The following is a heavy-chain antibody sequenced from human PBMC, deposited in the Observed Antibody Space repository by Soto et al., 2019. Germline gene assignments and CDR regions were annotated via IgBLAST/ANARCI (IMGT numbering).Heavy chain of an antibody. Sequence: ASVKVSCKASGYTFTNYGISWVRQAPGQGLEWMGWISAYNGNTKYAQKLQGRVTMTTDTSTSTAYMELRSLRSDDTAVYYCARGVGSGSYYNQYNWFDLWGQGTLVTVSS. J-gene: IGHJ5*02. D-gene: IGHD3-10*01. CDR1: GYTFTNYG. V-gene: IGHV1-18*01. CDR3: ARGVGSGSYYNQYNWFDL. CDR2: ISAYNGNT.